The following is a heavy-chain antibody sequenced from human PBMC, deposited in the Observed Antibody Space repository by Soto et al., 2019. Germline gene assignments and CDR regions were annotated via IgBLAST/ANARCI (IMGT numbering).Heavy chain of an antibody. D-gene: IGHD2-2*01. CDR3: ARDPSEGRVGNWFES. J-gene: IGHJ5*01. CDR1: GFTFSRYG. Sequence: LTLSCAASGFTFSRYGMNWLRQAPGKGLEWVASISSSTSYVYYADSVKGRFSTSRDNAKNILYLEMYALRSEDTAVYYCARDPSEGRVGNWFESWGQGTLVTVSS. V-gene: IGHV3-21*06. CDR2: ISSSTSYV.